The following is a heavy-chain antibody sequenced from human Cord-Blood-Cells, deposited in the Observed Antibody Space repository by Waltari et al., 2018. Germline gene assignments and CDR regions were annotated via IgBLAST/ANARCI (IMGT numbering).Heavy chain of an antibody. CDR1: GGSISSSSYY. CDR3: ARQSRRSNYFDY. J-gene: IGHJ4*02. V-gene: IGHV4-39*01. Sequence: QLQLQESGPGLVKPSETLSLTCTVSGGSISSSSYYWGWIRQPPGKGLEWIGRIYYSGSTYYNPSLKSRVTISVDTSKNQFSLKLSSVTAADTAVYYCARQSRRSNYFDYWGQGTLVTVSS. CDR2: IYYSGST. D-gene: IGHD4-4*01.